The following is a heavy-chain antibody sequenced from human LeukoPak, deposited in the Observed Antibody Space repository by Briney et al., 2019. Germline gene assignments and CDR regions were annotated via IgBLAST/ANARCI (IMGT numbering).Heavy chain of an antibody. CDR1: GYSFTNCL. CDR3: ARLNGLTQDAFDI. J-gene: IGHJ3*02. V-gene: IGHV5-51*01. D-gene: IGHD3/OR15-3a*01. CDR2: TYPGDSDT. Sequence: GASLQICCEGSGYSFTNCLIGCRRQMPEKGLEFMGRTYPGDSDTSYNPSFQGQVTFSADKSISTSYLQWSSLKASITPMYYCARLNGLTQDAFDIWGQGTMVTV.